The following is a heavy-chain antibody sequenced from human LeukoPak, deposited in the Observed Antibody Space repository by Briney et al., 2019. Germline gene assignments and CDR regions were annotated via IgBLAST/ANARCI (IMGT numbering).Heavy chain of an antibody. CDR2: INNDGSTK. CDR3: ARDRGYPDSFNI. Sequence: GGSLRLSCAASGFNFGPFWMHWVRHPPGKGLVWISHINNDGSTKVYADSVKGRFTISRDNAENTLYLQMNSLRADDTAVYYCARDRGYPDSFNIWGEGTMVTVSS. J-gene: IGHJ3*02. V-gene: IGHV3-74*01. CDR1: GFNFGPFW. D-gene: IGHD3-10*01.